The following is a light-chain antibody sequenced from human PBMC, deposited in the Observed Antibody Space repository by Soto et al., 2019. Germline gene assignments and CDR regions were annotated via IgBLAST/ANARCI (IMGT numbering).Light chain of an antibody. V-gene: IGLV2-14*03. CDR3: NSYTSSSTLV. CDR1: SSDVGGYNY. J-gene: IGLJ1*01. CDR2: DVS. Sequence: QSVLTQPASVSGSPGQSITISCTGTSSDVGGYNYVSWYQQHPGKAPKLMIYDVSNRPSGVSNRFSGSKSGNTASLTISGLQAEDEADYYRNSYTSSSTLVFGTGTKVTVL.